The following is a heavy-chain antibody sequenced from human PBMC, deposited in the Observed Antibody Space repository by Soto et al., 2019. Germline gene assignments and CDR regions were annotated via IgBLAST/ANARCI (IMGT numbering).Heavy chain of an antibody. CDR1: GGSISSGDYY. J-gene: IGHJ6*02. CDR2: IYYSWST. D-gene: IGHD2-15*01. Sequence: PSETLSLTCTVSGGSISSGDYYWSWIRQPPGKGLEWIGYIYYSWSTYYNPSLKSRVTISVDTSKNQFSLKLSSVTAADTAVYYCARDRYCSGGSASCYYGMDVWGQGTTVTVSS. CDR3: ARDRYCSGGSASCYYGMDV. V-gene: IGHV4-30-4*01.